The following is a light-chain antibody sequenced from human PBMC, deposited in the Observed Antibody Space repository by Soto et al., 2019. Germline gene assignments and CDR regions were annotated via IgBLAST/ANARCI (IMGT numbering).Light chain of an antibody. CDR1: QDISNS. CDR2: DAS. CDR3: QQYDNFPRAIN. V-gene: IGKV1-33*01. Sequence: DIQMTQSPSSLSASVVDRVTISCQASQDISNSLNWYQQKPGKAPKLLIYDASNLETGVPSRFSGSGSGIDFTFTISSLQPEDIATYYCQQYDNFPRAINFGQGTRLEIK. J-gene: IGKJ5*01.